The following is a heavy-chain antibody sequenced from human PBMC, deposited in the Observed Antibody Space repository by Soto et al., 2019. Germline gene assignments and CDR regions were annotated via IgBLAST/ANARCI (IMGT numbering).Heavy chain of an antibody. CDR1: GGSISSSSYY. V-gene: IGHV4-39*07. Sequence: SETLSLTCTVSGGSISSSSYYWGWIRQPPGKGLEWIGCIYYSGSTYYNPSLKSRVTISVDTSKNQFSLKLSSVTAADTAVYYCARDTVEGYSGYERSYGMDVWGQGTTVTVSS. J-gene: IGHJ6*02. CDR2: IYYSGST. CDR3: ARDTVEGYSGYERSYGMDV. D-gene: IGHD5-12*01.